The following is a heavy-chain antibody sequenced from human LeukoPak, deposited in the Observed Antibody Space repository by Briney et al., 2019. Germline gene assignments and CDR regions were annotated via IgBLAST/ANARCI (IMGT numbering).Heavy chain of an antibody. V-gene: IGHV3-30*18. CDR1: GFTFSSYG. CDR2: ISYDGTNK. Sequence: GGSLRLSCAASGFTFSSYGMHWVRQAPGKGLEWVAVISYDGTNKYYADSGTGRFTISRDNSKNTLYLQMNSLRAEDTAVYYCAKVGYCGGDCHATANFDCWGQGTLVTASS. J-gene: IGHJ4*02. CDR3: AKVGYCGGDCHATANFDC. D-gene: IGHD2-21*02.